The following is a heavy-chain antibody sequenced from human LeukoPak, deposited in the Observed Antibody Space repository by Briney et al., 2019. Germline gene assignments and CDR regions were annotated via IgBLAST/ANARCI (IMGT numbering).Heavy chain of an antibody. Sequence: GGSLRLSCAASGFSISNSAMSWVRQAPGKGLEWVSLIIASSGSTFYADSVKGRFTISRDNAKNSLYLQMNSLRAEDTAFYYCAKDKASSGYYTSPDYWGQGTLVTVSS. CDR3: AKDKASSGYYTSPDY. J-gene: IGHJ4*02. CDR1: GFSISNSA. CDR2: IIASSGST. V-gene: IGHV3-23*01. D-gene: IGHD3-22*01.